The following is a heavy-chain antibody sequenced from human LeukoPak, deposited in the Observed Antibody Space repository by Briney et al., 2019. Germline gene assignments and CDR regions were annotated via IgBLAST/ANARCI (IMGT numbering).Heavy chain of an antibody. V-gene: IGHV1-58*01. J-gene: IGHJ6*02. CDR2: IVVGSGNT. CDR1: GFTFTSSA. Sequence: ASVKVSCKASGFTFTSSAVQWVRQARGQRLEWIGWIVVGSGNTNYAQKFQERVTITRDMSTSTAYMELSSLRSEDTAVYYCAAYSSGPEDYYGMDVWGQGTTVTVSS. CDR3: AAYSSGPEDYYGMDV. D-gene: IGHD2-15*01.